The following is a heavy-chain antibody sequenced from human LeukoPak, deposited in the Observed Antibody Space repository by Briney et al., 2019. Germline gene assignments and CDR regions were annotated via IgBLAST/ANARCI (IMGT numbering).Heavy chain of an antibody. D-gene: IGHD2-15*01. CDR2: INPISGGT. CDR1: GYTFTGYY. J-gene: IGHJ4*02. Sequence: GASVEVSCKASGYTFTGYYMHWVRQAPGQGPEWMGWINPISGGTKYAQKFQGRVTMTRDTSSSTAYMELSRLKSDDTAVYYCARAECSSGSCSNDYWGQGTLVTVSS. CDR3: ARAECSSGSCSNDY. V-gene: IGHV1-2*02.